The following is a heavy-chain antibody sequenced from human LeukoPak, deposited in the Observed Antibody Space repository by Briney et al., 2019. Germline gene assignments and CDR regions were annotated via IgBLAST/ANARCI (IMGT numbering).Heavy chain of an antibody. CDR1: GYTFTGYY. D-gene: IGHD3-3*01. CDR2: ISAYNGNT. CDR3: ARVDFWSGYSIHDY. V-gene: IGHV1-18*04. Sequence: ASVKVSCKASGYTFTGYYMHWVRQAPGQGLEWMGWISAYNGNTNYAQKLQGRVTMTTDTSTSTAYMELRSLRSDDTAVYYCARVDFWSGYSIHDYWGQGTLVTVSS. J-gene: IGHJ4*02.